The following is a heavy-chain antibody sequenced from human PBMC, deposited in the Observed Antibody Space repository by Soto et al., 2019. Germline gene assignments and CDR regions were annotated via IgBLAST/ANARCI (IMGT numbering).Heavy chain of an antibody. CDR3: AKDAGRYCTSASCSAFPLLDY. D-gene: IGHD2-2*01. CDR1: GFTFSTYA. Sequence: EVQVLESGGGLVQPGGSLRLSCAASGFTFSTYAMSWVRQAPGKGLGWVSSISGSAGSTYYAESVKGRFTVSRDNSKDTLYLQMNSLRAEDTAVYYCAKDAGRYCTSASCSAFPLLDYWGQGTLVTVSS. V-gene: IGHV3-23*01. CDR2: ISGSAGST. J-gene: IGHJ4*02.